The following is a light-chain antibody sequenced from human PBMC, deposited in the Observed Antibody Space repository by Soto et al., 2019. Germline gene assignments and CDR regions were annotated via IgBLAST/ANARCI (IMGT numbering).Light chain of an antibody. J-gene: IGLJ1*01. Sequence: QSVLTQPASVSGSPGQSITVSCTGTSSDVGSHSCASWYQQHPGKAPKLIIYDVNNRPSGVSYRFSGSKSGNTASLTISGLQAGDEAAYYCSSCTSSNTFVFGTGTKVTVL. CDR2: DVN. CDR3: SSCTSSNTFV. V-gene: IGLV2-14*03. CDR1: SSDVGSHSC.